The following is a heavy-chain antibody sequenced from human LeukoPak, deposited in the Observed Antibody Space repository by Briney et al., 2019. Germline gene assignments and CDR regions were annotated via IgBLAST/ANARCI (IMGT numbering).Heavy chain of an antibody. D-gene: IGHD2-2*01. CDR3: ARNAGTKEYYYGMDV. J-gene: IGHJ6*02. CDR1: GASINKYY. Sequence: SETLSLTCTVSGASINKYYWNWVRQPPGKGLEWIGYFFYSGSTRYNPSLKSRVTISGDMSNNQFSLRLTSLTAADTAVYYCARNAGTKEYYYGMDVWGQGTTVIVSS. CDR2: FFYSGST. V-gene: IGHV4-59*08.